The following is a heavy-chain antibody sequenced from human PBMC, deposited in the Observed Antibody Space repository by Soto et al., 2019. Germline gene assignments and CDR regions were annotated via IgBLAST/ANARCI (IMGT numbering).Heavy chain of an antibody. J-gene: IGHJ4*02. CDR2: ISSSGSTI. D-gene: IGHD6-19*01. CDR3: AGETDPLAGKDY. CDR1: GFTLSIYE. V-gene: IGHV3-48*03. Sequence: RGSLLLSCASSGFTLSIYEMNWVRQAPGKGLEWVSYISSSGSTIYYADSVKGRFTISRDNAKTSLYLQMNSLRAEDTAVYYCAGETDPLAGKDYWGQGTMVTVSS.